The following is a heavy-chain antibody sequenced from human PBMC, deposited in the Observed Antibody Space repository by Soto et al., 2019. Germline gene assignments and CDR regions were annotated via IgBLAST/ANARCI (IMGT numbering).Heavy chain of an antibody. J-gene: IGHJ4*02. V-gene: IGHV4-39*01. CDR3: ARRPRKTYYYDSSGYSGGPG. CDR1: GGSISSSSYY. CDR2: IYYSGST. D-gene: IGHD3-22*01. Sequence: PSETLSLTCTVSGGSISSSSYYWGWIRQPPGKGLEWIGSIYYSGSTYYNPSLKSRVTISVDTSKNQFSLKLSSVTAADTAVYYCARRPRKTYYYDSSGYSGGPGWGQGTLVTV.